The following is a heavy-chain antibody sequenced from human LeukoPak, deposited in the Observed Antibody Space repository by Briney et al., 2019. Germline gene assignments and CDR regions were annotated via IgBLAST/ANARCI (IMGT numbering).Heavy chain of an antibody. CDR3: ARVGYSSSWYGAHDY. CDR2: INPSGGST. CDR1: GYTFASYY. D-gene: IGHD6-13*01. J-gene: IGHJ4*02. V-gene: IGHV1-46*01. Sequence: EASVKVSCKASGYTFASYYMHWVRQAPGQGLEWMGIINPSGGSTSYAQKFQGRVTMTRDTSTSTVYMELSSLRSEDTAVYYCARVGYSSSWYGAHDYWGQGTLVTVSS.